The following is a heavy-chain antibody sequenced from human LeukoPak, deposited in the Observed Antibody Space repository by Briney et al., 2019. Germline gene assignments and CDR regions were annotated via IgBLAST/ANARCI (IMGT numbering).Heavy chain of an antibody. J-gene: IGHJ3*02. CDR2: IYSGGST. D-gene: IGHD1-20*01. CDR1: GFTVSNNY. V-gene: IGHV3-53*01. CDR3: ARARYNYYFFDI. Sequence: GSLRLSCAASGFTVSNNYMSWVRQAPGKGLEWVSIIYSGGSTYYADSVKGRFAISRDNSKNTMYLQMDSLRAEDTAVYYCARARYNYYFFDIWGQGTMVTVSS.